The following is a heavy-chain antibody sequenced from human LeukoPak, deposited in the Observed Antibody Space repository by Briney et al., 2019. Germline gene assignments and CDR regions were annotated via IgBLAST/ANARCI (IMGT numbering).Heavy chain of an antibody. CDR2: ISSNSGGT. V-gene: IGHV1-2*02. D-gene: IGHD5-24*01. Sequence: ASVKVSCTASGYTFTDSYMHWVRQAPGQGLEWMGWISSNSGGTNYAQKFQGRATMTRDTSISTAYMELSRLTSDDTAVYYCAREGGYNYATWGQGTLVTVSS. J-gene: IGHJ5*02. CDR3: AREGGYNYAT. CDR1: GYTFTDSY.